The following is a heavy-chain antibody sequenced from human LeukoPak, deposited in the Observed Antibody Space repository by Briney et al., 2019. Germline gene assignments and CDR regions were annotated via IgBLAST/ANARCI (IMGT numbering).Heavy chain of an antibody. CDR2: VNRDGSET. D-gene: IGHD2/OR15-2a*01. J-gene: IGHJ4*02. CDR1: GFALSSHW. V-gene: IGHV3-7*01. Sequence: GGSLRLSCAASGFALSSHWMTWVRQVPGRGPEWVANVNRDGSETYYLDSVKGRFTISKDNAKNTVYLQMNSLRAEDTAVYYCVSFYETYWGRGTLVTVSS. CDR3: VSFYETY.